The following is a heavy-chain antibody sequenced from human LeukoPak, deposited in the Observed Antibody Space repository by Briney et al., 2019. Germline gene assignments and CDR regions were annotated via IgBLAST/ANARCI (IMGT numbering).Heavy chain of an antibody. Sequence: GGSLRPSCAASGFTFADYAMNWFRQAPGRGLEWVSAIRARAGSTHYGDSVKGRFAVSRDNSKNTLYLQMNSLRAEDTAVYYCAKDPHSFLSPVVVDFDQWGQGTLVIVSS. D-gene: IGHD2-15*01. CDR3: AKDPHSFLSPVVVDFDQ. V-gene: IGHV3-23*01. CDR2: IRARAGST. CDR1: GFTFADYA. J-gene: IGHJ4*02.